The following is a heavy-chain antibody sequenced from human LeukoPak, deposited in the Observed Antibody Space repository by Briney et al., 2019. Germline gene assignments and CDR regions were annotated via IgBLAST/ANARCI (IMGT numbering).Heavy chain of an antibody. CDR2: IYTSGST. J-gene: IGHJ6*03. D-gene: IGHD1-1*01. CDR3: ARGTLEYMTYYYCYMDV. V-gene: IGHV4-4*07. Sequence: SETLSLTCTVSGRSISSYYWSWIRQPAGKGLEWIGRIYTSGSTNYNPSLKSRVTMSVDTSKNQFSLKLSSVTAADTAVYYCARGTLEYMTYYYCYMDVWGKGTTVTVSS. CDR1: GRSISSYY.